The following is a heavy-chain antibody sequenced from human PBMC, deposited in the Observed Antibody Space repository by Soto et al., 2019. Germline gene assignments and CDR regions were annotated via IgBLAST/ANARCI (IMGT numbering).Heavy chain of an antibody. CDR2: ISGSGGIT. D-gene: IGHD1-1*01. V-gene: IGHV3-23*01. Sequence: GGSLRLSCAASGFTFSSYAMHWVRQAPGKGPEWVSVISGSGGITYYADSVKGRFTISRDNSKNTLYLQMNNLRVEDTAVYYCAKDHLKTATSQGYFDSWGQGSLVTVSS. CDR3: AKDHLKTATSQGYFDS. CDR1: GFTFSSYA. J-gene: IGHJ4*02.